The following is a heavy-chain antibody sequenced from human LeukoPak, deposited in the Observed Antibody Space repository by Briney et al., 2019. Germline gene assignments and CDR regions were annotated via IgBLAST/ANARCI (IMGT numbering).Heavy chain of an antibody. CDR1: GGTFSSYA. CDR3: ARDRYCTNGVCYTADY. CDR2: ISAYNGNT. D-gene: IGHD2-8*01. V-gene: IGHV1-18*01. J-gene: IGHJ4*02. Sequence: ASVKVSCKASGGTFSSYAISWVRQAPGQGLEWMGWISAYNGNTNYAQKLQGRVTMTTDTSTSTAYMELRSLRSDDTAVYYCARDRYCTNGVCYTADYWGQGTLVTVSS.